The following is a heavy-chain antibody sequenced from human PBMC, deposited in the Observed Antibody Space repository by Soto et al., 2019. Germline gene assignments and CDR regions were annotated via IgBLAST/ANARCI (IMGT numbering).Heavy chain of an antibody. J-gene: IGHJ4*02. V-gene: IGHV4-59*01. D-gene: IGHD1-26*01. Sequence: PSETLSLTCTVSGGSISSYYWSWIRQPPGKGLEWIGYIYYSGSTNYNPSLKSRVTISVDTSKNQFSLKLSSVTAADTAVYYCARLVGATAQYYFDYWGQGTLVTVSS. CDR1: GGSISSYY. CDR3: ARLVGATAQYYFDY. CDR2: IYYSGST.